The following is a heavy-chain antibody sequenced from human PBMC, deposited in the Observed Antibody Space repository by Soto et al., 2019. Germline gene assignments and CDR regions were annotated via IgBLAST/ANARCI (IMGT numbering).Heavy chain of an antibody. CDR3: ARGPRFWSGPDYELDP. V-gene: IGHV1-18*01. Sequence: GASVKVSCKASGYTFTSYGISWVRQAPGQGLEWMGWISAYNGNTNYAQKLQGRVTMTTDTSTSTAYMELRSLRSDDTAVYYCARGPRFWSGPDYELDPWGQGTLVTVSS. CDR2: ISAYNGNT. D-gene: IGHD3-3*01. J-gene: IGHJ5*02. CDR1: GYTFTSYG.